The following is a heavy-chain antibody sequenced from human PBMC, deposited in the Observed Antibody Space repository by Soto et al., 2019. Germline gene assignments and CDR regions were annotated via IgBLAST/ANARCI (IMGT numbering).Heavy chain of an antibody. V-gene: IGHV4-59*01. Sequence: SETLSLTCTFSGGSIRSYYRSWIRQPPGKGLEWIGYMYYSGSTNYNPSLKSRVTMSVDTSKNQFSLKLSSVTAADTAVYYCARVGYNYGLYFDYWGQGTLVTVSS. D-gene: IGHD5-18*01. CDR3: ARVGYNYGLYFDY. J-gene: IGHJ4*02. CDR1: GGSIRSYY. CDR2: MYYSGST.